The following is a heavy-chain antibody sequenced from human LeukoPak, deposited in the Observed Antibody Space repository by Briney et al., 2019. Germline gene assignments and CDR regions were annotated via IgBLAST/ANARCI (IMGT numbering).Heavy chain of an antibody. CDR2: VDPEDGET. D-gene: IGHD1-26*01. CDR1: GYTFTDYY. V-gene: IGHV1-69-2*01. Sequence: RASVKVSCKVSGYTFTDYYMHWVQQAPGKGLEWMGLVDPEDGETIYAEKFQGRVTITADTSTDTAYMELSSLRSEDTAVYYCATGPRVDGSLDYWGQGTLVTVSS. CDR3: ATGPRVDGSLDY. J-gene: IGHJ4*02.